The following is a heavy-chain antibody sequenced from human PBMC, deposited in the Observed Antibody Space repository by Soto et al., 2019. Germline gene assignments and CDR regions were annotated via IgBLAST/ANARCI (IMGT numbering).Heavy chain of an antibody. V-gene: IGHV3-74*01. CDR3: AQSNWLDP. CDR2: IDSDGSST. Sequence: EVQLVESGGGLVQPGGSLRLSCAASGFTFSDYWMNWVRQAPGKGLVWVSRIDSDGSSTSYADSVKGRFTISRDNAKNTRYLEMTSLSAEDTAVYYCAQSNWLDPWGQGTLVTVSS. CDR1: GFTFSDYW. J-gene: IGHJ5*02.